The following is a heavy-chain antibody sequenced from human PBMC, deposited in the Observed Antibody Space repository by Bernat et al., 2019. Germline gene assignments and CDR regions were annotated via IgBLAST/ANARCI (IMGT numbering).Heavy chain of an antibody. CDR1: GGSFSGYY. Sequence: QVQLQQWGAGLLKPSETLSLTCAVYGGSFSGYYWSWIRQPPGKGLEWIGEINHSGSTNYNPSLKSRVTISVDTSKNQFSLKLSSVTAADTAVYYCARLKGVPAARPYYYYGMDVWGQGTTVTVSS. J-gene: IGHJ6*02. CDR2: INHSGST. V-gene: IGHV4-34*01. D-gene: IGHD2-2*01. CDR3: ARLKGVPAARPYYYYGMDV.